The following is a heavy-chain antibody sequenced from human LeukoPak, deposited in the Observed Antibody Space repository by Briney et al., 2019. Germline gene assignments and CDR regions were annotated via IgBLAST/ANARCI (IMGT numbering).Heavy chain of an antibody. CDR3: ARTVGDGYSGY. D-gene: IGHD5-24*01. V-gene: IGHV4-59*01. CDR1: GGSLSSYY. Sequence: SETLSLTCTVSGGSLSSYYWSWIRQPPGKGLEWIGYIYYSGSTNYNPSLKSRVTISVDTSKNQFSLRLTSVTAADTAVYSRARTVGDGYSGYWGQGTLVTVSS. CDR2: IYYSGST. J-gene: IGHJ4*02.